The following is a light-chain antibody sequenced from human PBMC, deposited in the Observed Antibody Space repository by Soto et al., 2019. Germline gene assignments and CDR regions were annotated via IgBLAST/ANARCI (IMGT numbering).Light chain of an antibody. CDR1: QSVSSSY. CDR2: GAS. Sequence: PGERATLSCRASQSVSSSYLAWYQQKPGQAPRLLIYGASSRATGIPDRFSGSGSGTDFTLTISRLEPEDFAVYFCQQYNPPLTFXGGTKVDIK. J-gene: IGKJ4*01. CDR3: QQYNPPLT. V-gene: IGKV3-20*01.